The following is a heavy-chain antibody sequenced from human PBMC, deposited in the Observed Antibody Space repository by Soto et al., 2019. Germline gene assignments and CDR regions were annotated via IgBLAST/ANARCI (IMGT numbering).Heavy chain of an antibody. D-gene: IGHD2-2*01. CDR3: ARGDCRSISCYAGILDD. CDR2: ISRNGGST. J-gene: IGHJ4*02. V-gene: IGHV3-64*01. CDR1: GFTFSSYA. Sequence: EVQLVESGGGLVQPGGSLRLSCAASGFTFSSYAMHWVRQAPGKGLEYVSAISRNGGSTYYANSVKGRFTISRDNSKNTLFLQMGSLRAEDMAVYYCARGDCRSISCYAGILDDWGQGTLVTVSS.